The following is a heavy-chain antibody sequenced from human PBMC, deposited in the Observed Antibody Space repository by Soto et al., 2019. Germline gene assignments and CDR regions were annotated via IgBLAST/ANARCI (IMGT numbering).Heavy chain of an antibody. D-gene: IGHD2-15*01. CDR2: MNPNSGNT. CDR1: GYTFTSYD. Sequence: QVQLVQSGAEVKKPGASVKVSCKASGYTFTSYDINWVRQATGQGLEWMGWMNPNSGNTGYAQKFQGRVTMTRNTSIRTAYMELSSLRSEDTSVYYCARGRLYCSGGSCSHAFDIWGQGTMVTVSS. V-gene: IGHV1-8*01. J-gene: IGHJ3*02. CDR3: ARGRLYCSGGSCSHAFDI.